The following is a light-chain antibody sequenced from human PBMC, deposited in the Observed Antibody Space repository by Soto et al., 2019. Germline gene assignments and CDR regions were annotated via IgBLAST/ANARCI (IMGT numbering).Light chain of an antibody. CDR3: QQYDSSPQT. Sequence: ELVMTQSPATLSVSPGERATLSCGASQTVSSSYLAWFQQKRGQAPRLLIYTASIRATGTPDRFSGSGSGTDFTLTISRLEPEDFAVYYCQQYDSSPQTFGQGTKV. J-gene: IGKJ1*01. V-gene: IGKV3-20*01. CDR1: QTVSSSY. CDR2: TAS.